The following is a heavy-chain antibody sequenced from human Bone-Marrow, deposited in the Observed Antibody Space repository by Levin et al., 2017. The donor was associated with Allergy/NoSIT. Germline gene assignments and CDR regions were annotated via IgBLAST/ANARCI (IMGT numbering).Heavy chain of an antibody. Sequence: HPGGSLRLSCAASGFTFSSYAMNWVRQAPGKGLEWVSGILGSTGRTYYAGSVKGRFTISRDNSKNTLSLQMNNLRAEDTAMYYCAKDVVTEGLWYFDLWGRGTLVTVSS. D-gene: IGHD2-15*01. J-gene: IGHJ2*01. V-gene: IGHV3-23*01. CDR2: ILGSTGRT. CDR3: AKDVVTEGLWYFDL. CDR1: GFTFSSYA.